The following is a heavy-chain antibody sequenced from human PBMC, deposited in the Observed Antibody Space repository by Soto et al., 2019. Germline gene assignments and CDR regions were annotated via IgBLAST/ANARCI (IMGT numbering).Heavy chain of an antibody. D-gene: IGHD3-22*01. CDR1: GGSISSGGYS. V-gene: IGHV4-30-2*01. J-gene: IGHJ6*02. CDR2: IYHSGST. CDR3: ARDHDSSGLDV. Sequence: PSETLSLTCAVSGGSISSGGYSWSWIRQPPGKGLEWIGYIYHSGSTYYNPSLKSRVTISVDRSKNQFSLKLSSVTAADTAVYYCARDHDSSGLDVWGQGTTVTVS.